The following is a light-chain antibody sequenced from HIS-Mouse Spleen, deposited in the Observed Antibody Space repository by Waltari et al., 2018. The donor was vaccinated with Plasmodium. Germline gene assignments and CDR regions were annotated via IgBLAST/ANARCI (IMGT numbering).Light chain of an antibody. Sequence: EIVLTQSPATLSLSPGERATLSCRASQSVSSYLAWYQQKPGQAPRLLIYDASNRATGIPARFSGSGSGTDFTLTISSLEPEDCAVYYCQQRSNWPLTFGGGTK. J-gene: IGKJ4*01. CDR3: QQRSNWPLT. CDR1: QSVSSY. V-gene: IGKV3-11*01. CDR2: DAS.